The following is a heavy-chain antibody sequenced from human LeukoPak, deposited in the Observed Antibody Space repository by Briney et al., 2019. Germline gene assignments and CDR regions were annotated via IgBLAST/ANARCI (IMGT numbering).Heavy chain of an antibody. Sequence: ASVKVSCKASGYTFTGYYMHWVRQAPGQGLEWMGWINPNSGGTNYAQKFQGRVTMTRDTSISTAYVELSRLRSDDTAVYYCAREKGESSSWYRAFDYWGQGTLVTVSS. V-gene: IGHV1-2*02. CDR3: AREKGESSSWYRAFDY. J-gene: IGHJ4*02. CDR1: GYTFTGYY. D-gene: IGHD6-13*01. CDR2: INPNSGGT.